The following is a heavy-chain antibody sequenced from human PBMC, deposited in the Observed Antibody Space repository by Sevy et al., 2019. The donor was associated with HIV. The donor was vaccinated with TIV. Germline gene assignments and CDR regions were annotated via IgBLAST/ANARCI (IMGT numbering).Heavy chain of an antibody. CDR1: GFTFSNYG. D-gene: IGHD6-6*01. CDR2: IRFDASTK. Sequence: GGSLRLSCAASGFTFSNYGMHWVRQAPGKGLEWVALIRFDASTKYYKDSVKGRFTVSRDNAKNILYLQMNSLRPEDTAVYYCAKDLTGRYTSSSGDFDYWGQGTLVTDSS. CDR3: AKDLTGRYTSSSGDFDY. J-gene: IGHJ4*02. V-gene: IGHV3-30*02.